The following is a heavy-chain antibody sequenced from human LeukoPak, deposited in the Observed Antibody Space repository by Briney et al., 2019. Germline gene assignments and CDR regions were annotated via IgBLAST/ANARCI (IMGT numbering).Heavy chain of an antibody. V-gene: IGHV3-11*05. Sequence: PGGSLRLSREVSGFIFSDYYMSWIRQAPGKGLEWVSYISSRSSDANYAASVKDRFTISRDNARNSVYLQMNSLRAEDTAVYYCARDWSYFDYWGRGTPVTVSS. CDR1: GFIFSDYY. J-gene: IGHJ4*02. CDR3: ARDWSYFDY. CDR2: ISSRSSDA.